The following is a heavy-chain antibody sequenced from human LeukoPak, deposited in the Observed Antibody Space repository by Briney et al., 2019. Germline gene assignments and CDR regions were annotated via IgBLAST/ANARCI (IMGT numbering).Heavy chain of an antibody. CDR2: ISGSGGST. J-gene: IGHJ5*02. V-gene: IGHV3-23*01. D-gene: IGHD2-15*01. CDR3: ARGYCSGGSCYWFDP. CDR1: GFTFSSYA. Sequence: GGSLRLSCAASGFTFSSYAMSWVRQAPGKGLEWVSAISGSGGSTYYADSVKGRFTISRDNSKNTLYLQMNSLRAEDTAVYYCARGYCSGGSCYWFDPWGQGTLVTVSS.